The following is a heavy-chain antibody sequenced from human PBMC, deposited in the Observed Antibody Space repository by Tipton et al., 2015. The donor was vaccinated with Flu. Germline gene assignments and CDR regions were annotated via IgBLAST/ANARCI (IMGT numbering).Heavy chain of an antibody. Sequence: SLRLSCAASGFTFSSYDMHWVRQAPGKGLEWVTVIWSDGSNKYYEDSVKGRFTISRDNSKNTLYLQMSSLRAEDTAVYYCAKDNVRLRYSGSYLYFDYWGQGTLVTVSS. V-gene: IGHV3-33*06. J-gene: IGHJ4*02. CDR3: AKDNVRLRYSGSYLYFDY. D-gene: IGHD1-26*01. CDR2: IWSDGSNK. CDR1: GFTFSSYD.